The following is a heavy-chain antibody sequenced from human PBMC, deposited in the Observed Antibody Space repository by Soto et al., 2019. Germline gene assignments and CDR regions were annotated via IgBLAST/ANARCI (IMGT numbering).Heavy chain of an antibody. CDR1: GGTFSSYT. V-gene: IGHV1-69*02. D-gene: IGHD1-1*01. Sequence: QVQLVQSGAEVKKPGSSVKVSCKASGGTFSSYTISWVRQAPGQGLEWMGRIIPILGIANYAQKFQGRVTITADKSTSTAHMELSSLRSEDTAVYYCAASSTTGTTGNLDYWGQGTLVTVSS. CDR3: AASSTTGTTGNLDY. J-gene: IGHJ4*02. CDR2: IIPILGIA.